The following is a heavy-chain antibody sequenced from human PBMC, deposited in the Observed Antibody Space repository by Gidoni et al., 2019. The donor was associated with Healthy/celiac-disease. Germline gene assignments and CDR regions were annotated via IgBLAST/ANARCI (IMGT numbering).Heavy chain of an antibody. D-gene: IGHD3-10*01. V-gene: IGHV3-15*01. Sequence: VRQAPGKGLEWVGRIKSKTDGGTTDYAAPVKGRFTISSDDSKNTLYLQMNSLKTEDTAVYYCTTEWFGGDYWGQGTLVTVSS. CDR3: TTEWFGGDY. CDR2: IKSKTDGGTT. J-gene: IGHJ4*02.